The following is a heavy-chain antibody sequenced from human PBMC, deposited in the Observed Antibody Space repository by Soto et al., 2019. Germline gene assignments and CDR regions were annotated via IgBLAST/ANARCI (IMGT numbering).Heavy chain of an antibody. J-gene: IGHJ6*02. Sequence: SVKVSCKASGGTFSSYAISWVRQAPGQGLEWMGGIIPIFGTANYAQKFQGRVTITADESTSTAYMELSSLRSEDTAVYYCASKPDPNYDILTGHYYYGMDVWGQGTTVTVSS. CDR2: IIPIFGTA. V-gene: IGHV1-69*13. D-gene: IGHD3-9*01. CDR1: GGTFSSYA. CDR3: ASKPDPNYDILTGHYYYGMDV.